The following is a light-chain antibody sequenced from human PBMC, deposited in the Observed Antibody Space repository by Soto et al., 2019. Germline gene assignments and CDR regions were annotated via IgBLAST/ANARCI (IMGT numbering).Light chain of an antibody. CDR2: WAS. CDR3: QQYYSTLIT. Sequence: DIVMTLSPDSLAVSLGERATINCKSSQSVLYSSNNKNYLAWYQQKPGQPPKLLIYWASTRESGVPDRFSGSGSGTDFTLTISSLQAEDVAVYYCQQYYSTLITFGQGTRLEIK. V-gene: IGKV4-1*01. J-gene: IGKJ5*01. CDR1: QSVLYSSNNKNY.